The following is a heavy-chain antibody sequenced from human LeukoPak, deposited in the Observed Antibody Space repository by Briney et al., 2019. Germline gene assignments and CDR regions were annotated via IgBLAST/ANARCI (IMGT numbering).Heavy chain of an antibody. V-gene: IGHV4-4*07. CDR2: IYTSGST. Sequence: SETLSLTCTVSGGSISSYYWSWIRQPAGKGLEWIGRIYTSGSTNYNPSLKSRVTMSVDTSKNQFSLKLSSVTAADTAVYYCARDRPFWSGDDYYMDVWGKGTTVTVSS. D-gene: IGHD3-3*01. J-gene: IGHJ6*03. CDR3: ARDRPFWSGDDYYMDV. CDR1: GGSISSYY.